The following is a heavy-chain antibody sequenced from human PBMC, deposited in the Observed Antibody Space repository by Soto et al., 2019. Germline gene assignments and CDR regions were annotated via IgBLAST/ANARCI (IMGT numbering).Heavy chain of an antibody. CDR2: TRNKANGYTT. V-gene: IGHV3-72*01. J-gene: IGHJ4*02. D-gene: IGHD3-10*01. CDR3: ARAFYGSGSYSLDY. Sequence: EVQLVESGGGLVQPGGSLRLSCAVSGFTFSDHYMDWVRQAPGKGLEWVGHTRNKANGYTTEYAASVKGRFTISRDDSKKSLYLQTDSLKTEDTAVYYCARAFYGSGSYSLDYWGQGTLVTVSS. CDR1: GFTFSDHY.